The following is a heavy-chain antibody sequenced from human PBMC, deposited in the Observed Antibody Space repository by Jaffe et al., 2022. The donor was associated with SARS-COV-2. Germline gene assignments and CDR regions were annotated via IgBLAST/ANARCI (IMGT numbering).Heavy chain of an antibody. J-gene: IGHJ1*01. CDR2: IYYSGST. CDR3: ATHRDYDFWSGYYTEGGAYFQH. Sequence: QLQLQESGPGLVKPSETLSLTCTVSGGSISSSSYYWGWIRQPPGKGLEWIGSIYYSGSTYYNPSLKSRVTISVDTSKNQFSLKLSSVTAADTAVYYCATHRDYDFWSGYYTEGGAYFQHWGQGTLVTVSS. CDR1: GGSISSSSYY. V-gene: IGHV4-39*01. D-gene: IGHD3-3*01.